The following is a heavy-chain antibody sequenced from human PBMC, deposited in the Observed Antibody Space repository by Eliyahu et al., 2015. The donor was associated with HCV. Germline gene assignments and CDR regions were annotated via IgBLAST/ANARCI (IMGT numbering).Heavy chain of an antibody. CDR3: ARCDWDWELLPDY. D-gene: IGHD1-26*01. CDR1: GXTXGNFW. CDR2: IXPTSRTI. Sequence: ELQLVESGGGIVQPGGSLXXSCAASGXTXGNFWMHWVRQTPGKGLEWISYIXPTSRTIYYADSVRGRFTISRDSAKNSLYLQMNSLTDEDTAVYFCARCDWDWELLPDYWGQGTLVTVSS. J-gene: IGHJ4*02. V-gene: IGHV3-48*02.